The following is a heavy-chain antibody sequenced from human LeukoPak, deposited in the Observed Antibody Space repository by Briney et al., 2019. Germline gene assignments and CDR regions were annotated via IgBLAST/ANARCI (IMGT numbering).Heavy chain of an antibody. Sequence: GGSLRLSCAASGFTFGSYSMNWVRQAPGKGLEWVSSISSSSSYIYYADSVKGRFTISRDNSKNTLYLQMNSLRAEDTAIYYCAKNGDRGAYCTGGTCYPYFYYYMDVWGKGTTVTI. D-gene: IGHD2-15*01. V-gene: IGHV3-21*04. CDR1: GFTFGSYS. J-gene: IGHJ6*03. CDR3: AKNGDRGAYCTGGTCYPYFYYYMDV. CDR2: ISSSSSYI.